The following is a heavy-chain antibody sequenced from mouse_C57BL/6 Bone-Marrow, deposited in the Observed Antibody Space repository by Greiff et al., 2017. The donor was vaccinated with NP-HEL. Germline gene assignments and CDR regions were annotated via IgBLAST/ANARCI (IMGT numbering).Heavy chain of an antibody. V-gene: IGHV1-85*01. CDR2: IYPRDGST. J-gene: IGHJ3*01. CDR3: ARERAWFAY. Sequence: QVHVKQSGPELVKPGASVKLSCKASGYTFPSYDINWVKQRPGQGLEWIGWIYPRDGSTKYNEKFKGKATLTVDTSSSTAYMELHSLTSEDSAVYFCARERAWFAYWGQGTLVTVSA. CDR1: GYTFPSYD.